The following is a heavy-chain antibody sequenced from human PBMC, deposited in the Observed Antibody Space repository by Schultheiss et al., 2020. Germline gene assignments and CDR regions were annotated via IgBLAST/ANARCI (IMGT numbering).Heavy chain of an antibody. J-gene: IGHJ4*02. D-gene: IGHD6-6*01. CDR1: GGSISSGGYY. Sequence: SETLSLTCTVSGGSISSGGYYWSWIRQHPGKGLEWIGYIYYSGSTNYNPSLKSRVTISVDTSKNQFSLKLSSVTAADTAVYYCARAGDSSSGIDYWGQGTLVTVSS. CDR3: ARAGDSSSGIDY. V-gene: IGHV4-31*03. CDR2: IYYSGST.